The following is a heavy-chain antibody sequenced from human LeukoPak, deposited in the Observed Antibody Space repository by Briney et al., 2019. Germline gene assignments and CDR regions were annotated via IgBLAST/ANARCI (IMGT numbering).Heavy chain of an antibody. D-gene: IGHD4-23*01. CDR3: ARDSHYGGNDY. Sequence: GGSLRLSCAASRFTFSNYWMSWVRQAPGRGLEWVANIKRDGSEKYYVDSVKGRFTISRDNAKNSLYLQMNSLRAEDTAVYYCARDSHYGGNDYWGQGTLVTVSS. V-gene: IGHV3-7*01. J-gene: IGHJ4*02. CDR2: IKRDGSEK. CDR1: RFTFSNYW.